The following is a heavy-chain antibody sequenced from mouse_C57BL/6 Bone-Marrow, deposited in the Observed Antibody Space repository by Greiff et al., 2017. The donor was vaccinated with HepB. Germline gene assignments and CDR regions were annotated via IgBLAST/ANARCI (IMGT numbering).Heavy chain of an antibody. CDR1: GFNIKDYY. CDR3: APITTVVRWYFDV. CDR2: IDPADGET. J-gene: IGHJ1*03. Sequence: VQLQQSGAELVKPGASVKLSCTASGFNIKDYYMHWVKQRTEQGLEWIGRIDPADGETKYAPKFQGKATITADTSSNTAYLQLSSLTSEDTAVYYCAPITTVVRWYFDVWGTGTTVTVSS. D-gene: IGHD1-1*01. V-gene: IGHV14-2*01.